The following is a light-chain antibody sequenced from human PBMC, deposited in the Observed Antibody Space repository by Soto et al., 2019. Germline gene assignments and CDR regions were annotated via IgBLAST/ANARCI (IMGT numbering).Light chain of an antibody. Sequence: QSALTQPASVSGSPGQSITISCTGISSDLESFNLVSWYQQHPGEAPNLILYEGNKRPSGLSSRFSGSRSGNTASLTISGVLADDEAAYYCCSYGGGTTYVVFGGGTKLTVL. CDR3: CSYGGGTTYVV. J-gene: IGLJ2*01. CDR1: SSDLESFNL. V-gene: IGLV2-23*01. CDR2: EGN.